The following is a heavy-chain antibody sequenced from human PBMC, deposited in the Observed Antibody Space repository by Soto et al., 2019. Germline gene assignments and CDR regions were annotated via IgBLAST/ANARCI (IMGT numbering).Heavy chain of an antibody. CDR2: ISYDGSNK. CDR3: ARGSYDYVWGSYRYYFDY. D-gene: IGHD3-16*02. Sequence: GGSLRLSCAASGFTFSSYAMHWVRQAPGKGLEWVAVISYDGSNKYYADSVKGRFTISRDNSKNTLYLQMNSLRAEDTAVYYCARGSYDYVWGSYRYYFDYWGQGTLVTVSS. J-gene: IGHJ4*02. CDR1: GFTFSSYA. V-gene: IGHV3-30-3*01.